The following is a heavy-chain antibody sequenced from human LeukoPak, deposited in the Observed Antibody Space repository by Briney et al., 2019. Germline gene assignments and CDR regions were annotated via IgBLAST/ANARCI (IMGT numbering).Heavy chain of an antibody. V-gene: IGHV3-7*01. D-gene: IGHD3-22*01. CDR3: AYLPRGYGDR. Sequence: PGGSLRLSCAASGFTLSSYWMSWVRQAPGKGPEWVANIKQDGSEEYYVDSVKGRFTISRDNAKNSLYLQMNSLRAEDTAVYYCAYLPRGYGDRWGQGTLVTVST. J-gene: IGHJ4*02. CDR1: GFTLSSYW. CDR2: IKQDGSEE.